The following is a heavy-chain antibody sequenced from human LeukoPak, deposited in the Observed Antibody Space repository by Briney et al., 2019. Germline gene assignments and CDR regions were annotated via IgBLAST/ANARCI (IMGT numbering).Heavy chain of an antibody. J-gene: IGHJ4*02. Sequence: GASVKVSXKASGYTFTGYYMHWVRQAPGQGLEWMGRINPNSGGTNYAQKFQGRVTMTRDTSISTAYMELSRLRSDDTAVYYCARLPYYYDSSGDFDYWGQGTLVTVSS. V-gene: IGHV1-2*06. CDR3: ARLPYYYDSSGDFDY. D-gene: IGHD3-22*01. CDR1: GYTFTGYY. CDR2: INPNSGGT.